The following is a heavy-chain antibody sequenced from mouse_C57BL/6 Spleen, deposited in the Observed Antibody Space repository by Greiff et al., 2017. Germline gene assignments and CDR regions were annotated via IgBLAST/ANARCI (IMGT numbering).Heavy chain of an antibody. D-gene: IGHD3-3*01. J-gene: IGHJ1*03. V-gene: IGHV1-15*01. Sequence: VKLMESGAELVRPGASVTLSCKASGYTFTDYEMHWVKQTPVHGLEWIGAIDPETGGTAYNQKFKGKAILTADKSSSTAYMELRSLTSEDSAVYYCTRAGGRGWYFDVWGTGTTVTVSS. CDR2: IDPETGGT. CDR3: TRAGGRGWYFDV. CDR1: GYTFTDYE.